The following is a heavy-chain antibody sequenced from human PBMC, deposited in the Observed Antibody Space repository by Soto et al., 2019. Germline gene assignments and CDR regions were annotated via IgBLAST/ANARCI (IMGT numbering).Heavy chain of an antibody. CDR3: ARALFQTRRGYSGYTVIYY. J-gene: IGHJ4*02. Sequence: GASVKVSCKASGYTFTGYYMHWVRQAPGQGLEWMGWINPNSGDTNYAQKFQGWVTMTRDTSISTAYMELSRLRSDDTAVYYCARALFQTRRGYSGYTVIYYWGQGTLVTVSS. CDR2: INPNSGDT. V-gene: IGHV1-2*04. CDR1: GYTFTGYY. D-gene: IGHD5-12*01.